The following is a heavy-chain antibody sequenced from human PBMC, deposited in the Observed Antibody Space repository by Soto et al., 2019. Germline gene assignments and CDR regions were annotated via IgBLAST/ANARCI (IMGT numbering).Heavy chain of an antibody. CDR3: ARAGYCSGGSCYSGYYFDY. D-gene: IGHD2-15*01. J-gene: IGHJ4*02. CDR1: GDSVSSNSAA. CDR2: TYYRSKWYN. Sequence: QTLSLTCAISGDSVSSNSAAWNWIRQSPSRGLEWLGRTYYRSKWYNDYAVSVKSRITINPDTSKNQFSLQLNSVTPEDTAVYYCARAGYCSGGSCYSGYYFDYWGQGTLVTVSS. V-gene: IGHV6-1*01.